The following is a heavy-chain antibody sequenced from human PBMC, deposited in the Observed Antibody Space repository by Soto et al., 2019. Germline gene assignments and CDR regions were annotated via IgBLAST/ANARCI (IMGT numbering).Heavy chain of an antibody. D-gene: IGHD5-12*01. CDR2: IYYSGST. CDR1: GGSISSYY. J-gene: IGHJ6*03. V-gene: IGHV4-59*08. CDR3: ASHVDDGQTEGLYYYYYVDV. Sequence: SETLSLNCTVSGGSISSYYWSWIRQPPGKGLEWIGYIYYSGSTNYNPSLKRRVTISVDTSKNQFSLKLSSVTAADTAVYYCASHVDDGQTEGLYYYYYVDVWGKGTTVSVSS.